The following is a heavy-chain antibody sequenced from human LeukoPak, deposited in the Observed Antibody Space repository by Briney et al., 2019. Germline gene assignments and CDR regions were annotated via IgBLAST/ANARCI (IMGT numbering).Heavy chain of an antibody. V-gene: IGHV3-53*01. D-gene: IGHD2-2*01. J-gene: IGHJ4*02. CDR3: AKDLGYCSSTSCSGGDY. CDR2: IYSGGNT. CDR1: GFTVSSNY. Sequence: GGSLRLSCAASGFTVSSNYMSWVRQAPGKGLEWVSVIYSGGNTYYADSVKGRFTISRDNSKNTLYLQMNSLRAEDTAVYYCAKDLGYCSSTSCSGGDYWGQGTLVTVSS.